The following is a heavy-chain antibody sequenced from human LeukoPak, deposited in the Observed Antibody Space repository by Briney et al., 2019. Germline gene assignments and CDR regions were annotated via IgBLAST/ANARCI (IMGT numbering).Heavy chain of an antibody. V-gene: IGHV3-53*01. CDR1: GLTVSSNY. CDR2: IYSDGRI. Sequence: GGSLRLSCAASGLTVSSNYMSWVRQAPGKGLEWVSVIYSDGRIHSADSVKGRFTISRDDSKNTLSLQMNSLRAEDTAVYYCARESGCSYGLAGFFDYWGLGTLVTVSS. D-gene: IGHD5-18*01. CDR3: ARESGCSYGLAGFFDY. J-gene: IGHJ4*02.